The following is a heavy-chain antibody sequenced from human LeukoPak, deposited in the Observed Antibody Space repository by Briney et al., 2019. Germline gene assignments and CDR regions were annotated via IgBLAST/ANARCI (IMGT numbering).Heavy chain of an antibody. CDR3: ARVKPGYSYGWLGAPGKGAFDI. J-gene: IGHJ3*02. D-gene: IGHD5-18*01. CDR2: IYYSGST. Sequence: SETLSLTCTVSGGSIRSSSYYWGWIRQPPGKGLQWIGSIYYSGSTYYNPSLKSRVTISVDTSKNQFSLKLSSVTAADTAVYYCARVKPGYSYGWLGAPGKGAFDIWGQGTMVTVSS. CDR1: GGSIRSSSYY. V-gene: IGHV4-39*07.